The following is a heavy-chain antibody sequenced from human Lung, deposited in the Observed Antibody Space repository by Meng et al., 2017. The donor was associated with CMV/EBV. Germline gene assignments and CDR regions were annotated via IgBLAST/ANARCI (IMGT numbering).Heavy chain of an antibody. D-gene: IGHD1-26*01. J-gene: IGHJ4*02. V-gene: IGHV3-43*01. Sequence: GESXKISXAASGFTFDDYTMHWVRQAPGKGLEWVSLISWDGGSTYYADSVKGRFTIPRDNSKNSLYLQMNSLRTEDTALYYCAKDRYSGSSSAPGYFDYWGQGTLVTVSS. CDR1: GFTFDDYT. CDR2: ISWDGGST. CDR3: AKDRYSGSSSAPGYFDY.